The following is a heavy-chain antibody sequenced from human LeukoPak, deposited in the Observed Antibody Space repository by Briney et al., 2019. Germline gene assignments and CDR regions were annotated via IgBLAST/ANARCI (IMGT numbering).Heavy chain of an antibody. CDR1: GFTFSSHA. CDR2: ISGSGGST. J-gene: IGHJ5*02. V-gene: IGHV3-23*01. CDR3: AKEGSNDFWSGYDNWFDP. Sequence: GGSLRLSCAASGFTFSSHAMSWVRQAPGKGLEWVSAISGSGGSTYYADSVKGRFTISRDNSKNTLYLQMNSLRAEDTAVYYCAKEGSNDFWSGYDNWFDPWGQGTLVTVSS. D-gene: IGHD3-3*01.